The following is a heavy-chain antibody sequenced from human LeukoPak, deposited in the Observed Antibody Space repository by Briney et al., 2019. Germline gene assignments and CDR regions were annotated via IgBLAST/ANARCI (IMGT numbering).Heavy chain of an antibody. D-gene: IGHD5-18*01. J-gene: IGHJ6*04. Sequence: SETLSLTCAVYGGSFSGYYWSWIRQPPGKGLEWIGEINHSGSTNYNPSLKSRVTISVDTSKNQFSLKLNSVSAADTAVYYCARGRISYGYYRYYHGMDVWGKGTTVTVSS. V-gene: IGHV4-34*01. CDR1: GGSFSGYY. CDR3: ARGRISYGYYRYYHGMDV. CDR2: INHSGST.